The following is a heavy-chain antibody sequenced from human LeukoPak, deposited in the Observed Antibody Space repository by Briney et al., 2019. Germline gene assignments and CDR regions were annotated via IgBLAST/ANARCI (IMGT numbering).Heavy chain of an antibody. CDR1: GFTFSSYA. D-gene: IGHD2-15*01. CDR2: ISGSGGTT. Sequence: GGSLRLACAASGFTFSSYAMSWVRQAPGKGLEWVSGISGSGGTTYYADSVKGRFTISRDNSKNTLYLQMNSLRAEDTAVYHCAKDLYPIVVVIAASCFDYWGQGTLVTVSS. V-gene: IGHV3-23*01. CDR3: AKDLYPIVVVIAASCFDY. J-gene: IGHJ4*02.